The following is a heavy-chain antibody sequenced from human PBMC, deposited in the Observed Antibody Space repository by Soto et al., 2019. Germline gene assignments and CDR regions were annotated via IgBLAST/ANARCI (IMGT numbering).Heavy chain of an antibody. CDR1: GGSFSGFY. D-gene: IGHD3-22*01. CDR2: INHSGST. Sequence: SETLSLTCAVYGGSFSGFYWSWIRQPPGKGLEWIGEINHSGSTNYNPSLKSRATISVDRSKNQFSLKVRSEDTAVYYCARYFTYYYDSSGYYPRPWYYGMDVWGQGTTVTVSS. V-gene: IGHV4-34*01. J-gene: IGHJ6*02. CDR3: ARYFTYYYDSSGYYPRPWYYGMDV.